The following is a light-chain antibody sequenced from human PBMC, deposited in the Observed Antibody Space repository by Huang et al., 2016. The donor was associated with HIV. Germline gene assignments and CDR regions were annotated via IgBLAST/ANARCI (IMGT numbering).Light chain of an antibody. Sequence: EIVLTQSPATLSLSPGEGATLSCRAIQSIGSYLAWDQQRPGQAPRLLIYDASVRATGIPARFSGRGSGTDFTLTISSLEPEDFAVYYCQQRNNWPPWTFGQGTKVELK. V-gene: IGKV3-11*01. J-gene: IGKJ1*01. CDR2: DAS. CDR3: QQRNNWPPWT. CDR1: QSIGSY.